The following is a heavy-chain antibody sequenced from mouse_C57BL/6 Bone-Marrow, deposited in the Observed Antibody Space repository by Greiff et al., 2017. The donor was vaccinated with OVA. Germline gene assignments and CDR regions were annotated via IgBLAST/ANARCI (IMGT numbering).Heavy chain of an antibody. D-gene: IGHD1-1*01. CDR1: GYTFTDYN. CDR2: INPNNGGT. V-gene: IGHV1-22*01. Sequence: VQLQQPGPELVKPGASVKMSCKASGYTFTDYNMHWVKQSHGKSLEWIGYINPNNGGTSYNQKFKGKATLTVNKSSSTAYMELRSLTSEDSAVYCCASDYYCSRISFAYWGQGTLVTVSA. CDR3: ASDYYCSRISFAY. J-gene: IGHJ3*01.